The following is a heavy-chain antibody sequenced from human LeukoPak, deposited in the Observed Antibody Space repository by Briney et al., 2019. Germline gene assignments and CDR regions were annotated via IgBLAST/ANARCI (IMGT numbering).Heavy chain of an antibody. CDR3: ARELIYTDYYFDY. J-gene: IGHJ4*02. Sequence: SETLSLTCAVYGGSFSGYYWSWIRQPPGKGLEWIGEINHSGSTNCNPSLKSRVTISVDTSKNQFSLKLSSVTAADTAVYYCARELIYTDYYFDYWGQGTLVTVSS. V-gene: IGHV4-34*01. CDR2: INHSGST. D-gene: IGHD2-2*02. CDR1: GGSFSGYY.